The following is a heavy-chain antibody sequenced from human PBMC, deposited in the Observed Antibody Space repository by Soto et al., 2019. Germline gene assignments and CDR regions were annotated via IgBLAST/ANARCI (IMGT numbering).Heavy chain of an antibody. Sequence: QTLSLTCAISGDSVSSNSAAWNWIRQSPSRGLEWLGRTYYRSKWYNDYAVSVKSRITINPDTSKNQFSLQLNSVTPEDTAVYYCARGPYDSSGYYTYNWFDPWGQGTLVTVSS. J-gene: IGHJ5*02. CDR1: GDSVSSNSAA. V-gene: IGHV6-1*01. CDR2: TYYRSKWYN. CDR3: ARGPYDSSGYYTYNWFDP. D-gene: IGHD3-22*01.